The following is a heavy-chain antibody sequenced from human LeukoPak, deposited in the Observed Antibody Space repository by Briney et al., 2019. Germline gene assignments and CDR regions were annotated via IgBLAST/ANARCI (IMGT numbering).Heavy chain of an antibody. CDR2: ISSGSTYR. J-gene: IGHJ4*02. D-gene: IGHD5-24*01. CDR1: GFTFNSYT. Sequence: GGSLRLSCTASGFTFNSYTMNWLRQAPGKGLEWVSSISSGSTYRYYADSVKGRFTISRDNAENSLFLQMDSLRAEDTALYYCARDSERRDGFSLYFFDYWGRGTLVTVSS. V-gene: IGHV3-21*01. CDR3: ARDSERRDGFSLYFFDY.